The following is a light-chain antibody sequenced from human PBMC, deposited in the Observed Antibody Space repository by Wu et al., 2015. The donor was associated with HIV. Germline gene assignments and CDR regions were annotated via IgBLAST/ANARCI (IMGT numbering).Light chain of an antibody. CDR3: KLYGSSPYT. CDR1: QSVNTF. V-gene: IGKV3-20*01. CDR2: GTS. J-gene: IGKJ2*01. Sequence: EIVLTQSPVTLSLSPGETATLSCRASQSVNTFLSWYQQRPGQTPRLLIYGTSNRATGIGDRFSGSGSGTDFTLTINRLEPEDFAVYYCKLYGSSPYTFGQGTKVEIK.